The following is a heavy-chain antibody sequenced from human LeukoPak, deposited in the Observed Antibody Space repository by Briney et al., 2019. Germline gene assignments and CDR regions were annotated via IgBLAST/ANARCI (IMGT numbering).Heavy chain of an antibody. CDR1: GYTFTSYD. J-gene: IGHJ4*02. CDR3: ARVHNSSSWFHLNY. D-gene: IGHD6-13*01. V-gene: IGHV1-8*01. CDR2: MNPNSGNT. Sequence: ASVKVSCKASGYTFTSYDINWVRQATGQGLEWMGWMNPNSGNTGYAQKFQGRVTMTRNTSISTAYMELSSLRSEDTAVYYCARVHNSSSWFHLNYWGQGTLVTVSS.